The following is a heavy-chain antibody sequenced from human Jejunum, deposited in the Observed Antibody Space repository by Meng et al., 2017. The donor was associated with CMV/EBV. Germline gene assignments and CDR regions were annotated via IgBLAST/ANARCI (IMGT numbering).Heavy chain of an antibody. D-gene: IGHD2-2*01. J-gene: IGHJ4*02. CDR3: VAPSCSSTNCYAADF. V-gene: IGHV3-73*01. Sequence: TFSDSTMHWVHQASGKGLEWVGHIRNKANNYATAYAASVKGRFTISRDDSSSTTYLQLSSVKADDTAVYYCVAPSCSSTNCYAADFWGQGTLVTVSS. CDR2: IRNKANNYAT. CDR1: TFSDST.